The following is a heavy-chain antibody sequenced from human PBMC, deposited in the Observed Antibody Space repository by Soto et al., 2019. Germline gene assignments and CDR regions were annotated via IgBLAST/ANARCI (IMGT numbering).Heavy chain of an antibody. CDR2: ISYDGSNK. V-gene: IGHV3-30*18. CDR1: GFTFSSYG. D-gene: IGHD6-19*01. Sequence: GGSLRLSCAASGFTFSSYGMHWVRQAPGKGLEWVAVISYDGSNKYYADSVKGRFTISRDNSKNTLYLQMNSLRAEDTAVCYCAKDLLAGVGTGSQITGSWGQGTLVTVSS. J-gene: IGHJ5*02. CDR3: AKDLLAGVGTGSQITGS.